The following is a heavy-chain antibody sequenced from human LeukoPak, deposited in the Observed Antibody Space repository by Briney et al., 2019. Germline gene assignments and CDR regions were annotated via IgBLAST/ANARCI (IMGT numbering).Heavy chain of an antibody. CDR3: ARDSMTRYSSSLGFDY. D-gene: IGHD6-13*01. J-gene: IGHJ4*02. Sequence: ASVKVSCKASGYTFTSYGISWVRQAPGQGLEWMGWISAYNGNTNYAQKLQGRVTMTTDTSTSTAYMELRSLRSDGTAVYYCARDSMTRYSSSLGFDYWGQGTLVTVSS. CDR1: GYTFTSYG. V-gene: IGHV1-18*01. CDR2: ISAYNGNT.